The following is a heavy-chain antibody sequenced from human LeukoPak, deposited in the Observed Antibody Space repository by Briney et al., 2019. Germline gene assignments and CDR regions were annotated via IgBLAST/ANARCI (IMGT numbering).Heavy chain of an antibody. CDR1: GYTLTSYG. CDR3: ARDWEYGDYYYYYYYGMDV. Sequence: ASVKVSCKASGYTLTSYGISWVRQAPGQGLEWMGWISAYNGNTNYAQKLQGRVTMTTDTSTSTAYMELRSMRSDDTAVYYCARDWEYGDYYYYYYYGMDVWGQGTTVTVSS. CDR2: ISAYNGNT. J-gene: IGHJ6*02. D-gene: IGHD4-17*01. V-gene: IGHV1-18*01.